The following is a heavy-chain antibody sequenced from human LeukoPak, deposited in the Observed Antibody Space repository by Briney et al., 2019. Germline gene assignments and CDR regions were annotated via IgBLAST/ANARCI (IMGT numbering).Heavy chain of an antibody. CDR1: GGSISSYC. J-gene: IGHJ3*02. CDR2: IYYSGST. V-gene: IGHV4-59*08. CDR3: ARQKAPYAFDI. Sequence: PSETLSLTCTVSGGSISSYCWSWIRQPPGKGLEWIGYIYYSGSTNYNPSLKSRVTISVDTSKNQFSLKLSSVTAADTAVYYCARQKAPYAFDIWGQGTMVTVSS.